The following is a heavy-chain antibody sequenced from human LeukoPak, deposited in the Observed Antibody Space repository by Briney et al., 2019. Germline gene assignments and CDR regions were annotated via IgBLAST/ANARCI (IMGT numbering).Heavy chain of an antibody. V-gene: IGHV5-51*01. J-gene: IGHJ4*02. CDR2: IYPGDSDT. CDR1: GYSFTTYW. CDR3: ARQPPIAAARTGFDY. D-gene: IGHD6-13*01. Sequence: GESLKISCKGSGYSFTTYWIGWVRQMPGKGLEWMGIIYPGDSDTRYSPSFQGQVTISADKSISTAYLQWSSLKASDTAMYYCARQPPIAAARTGFDYWGQGTLVTVSS.